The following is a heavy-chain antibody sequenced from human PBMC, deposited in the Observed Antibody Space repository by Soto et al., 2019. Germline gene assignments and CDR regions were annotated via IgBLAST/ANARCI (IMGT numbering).Heavy chain of an antibody. CDR2: ISGSGGST. J-gene: IGHJ6*02. CDR1: GFTFSSYA. CDR3: AKGHRPYYYYYGMDV. V-gene: IGHV3-23*01. Sequence: EVQLLESGGGLVQPGGSLRLSFAASGFTFSSYAMSWVRQAPGKGLEWVSAISGSGGSTYYADSVKGRFTISRDNSKNTLYLQMNSLRAEDTAVYYCAKGHRPYYYYYGMDVWGQGTTVTVSS.